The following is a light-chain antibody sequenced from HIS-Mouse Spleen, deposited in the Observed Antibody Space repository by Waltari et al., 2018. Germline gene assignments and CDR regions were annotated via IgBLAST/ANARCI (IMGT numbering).Light chain of an antibody. V-gene: IGLV2-14*03. Sequence: QSALTQPASVSGSPGQSITISCTGTSSDVGGYNYASWYQHHPGKAPKLMIYDVSNRPSGGSNRFSGSKSGNTASLTISGLQAEDEADYYCSSYTSSSTWVFGGGTKLTVL. CDR2: DVS. J-gene: IGLJ3*02. CDR3: SSYTSSSTWV. CDR1: SSDVGGYNY.